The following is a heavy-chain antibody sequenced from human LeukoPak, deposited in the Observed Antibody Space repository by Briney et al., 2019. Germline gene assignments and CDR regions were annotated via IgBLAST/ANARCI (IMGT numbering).Heavy chain of an antibody. V-gene: IGHV3-23*01. CDR2: ISGIGGST. CDR3: AEDLAITMIVVGLFDY. J-gene: IGHJ4*02. D-gene: IGHD3-22*01. CDR1: GFTFSSYA. Sequence: PGGSLRLSCAASGFTFSSYAMSWVRQAPGQGLEWVSAISGIGGSTYYADSVKGRFTISRDNSKNTLYLQMISLRAEDTAVYYCAEDLAITMIVVGLFDYWGQGTLVTVSS.